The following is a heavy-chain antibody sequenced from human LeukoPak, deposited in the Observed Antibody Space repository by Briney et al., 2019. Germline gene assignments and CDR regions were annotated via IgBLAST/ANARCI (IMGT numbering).Heavy chain of an antibody. CDR2: ISSSSSYI. Sequence: GGSLRLSCAASGFTFSSYSMNWVRQAPGKGLEWVSSISSSSSYIYYADSVKGRFTISRDNAKNSLYLQMNSLRAEDTAVYYCARDVLVWDYYGSSGYFDYWGQGTLVTVSS. D-gene: IGHD3-22*01. CDR1: GFTFSSYS. J-gene: IGHJ4*02. CDR3: ARDVLVWDYYGSSGYFDY. V-gene: IGHV3-21*01.